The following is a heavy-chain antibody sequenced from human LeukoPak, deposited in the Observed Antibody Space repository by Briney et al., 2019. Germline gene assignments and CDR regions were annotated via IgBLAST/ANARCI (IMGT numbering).Heavy chain of an antibody. D-gene: IGHD2-21*02. J-gene: IGHJ4*02. CDR3: ARGGDVVTAIPGADY. CDR1: GFTFSSYW. Sequence: GGSLRLSCAASGFTFSSYWMHWVRQAPGKGLVWVSRINSDGSSTSYADSVKGRFTISRDNAKNTLYLQMNSLRAEDTAVYYCARGGDVVTAIPGADYWGQGTLATVSS. CDR2: INSDGSST. V-gene: IGHV3-74*01.